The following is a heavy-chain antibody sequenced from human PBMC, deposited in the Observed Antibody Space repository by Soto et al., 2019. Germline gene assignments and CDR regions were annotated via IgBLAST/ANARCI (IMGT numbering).Heavy chain of an antibody. CDR1: GFTFSSYS. CDR2: ITSSSSTL. D-gene: IGHD3-22*01. Sequence: LRLSCAASGFTFSSYSMSWVRQAPGKGLEWVSYITSSSSTLYYADSVEGRFTISRDNAKNSLYLQMNSLRDEDTAVYYCARVYYYDSSALFDPWGQGTLVTVSS. V-gene: IGHV3-48*02. J-gene: IGHJ5*02. CDR3: ARVYYYDSSALFDP.